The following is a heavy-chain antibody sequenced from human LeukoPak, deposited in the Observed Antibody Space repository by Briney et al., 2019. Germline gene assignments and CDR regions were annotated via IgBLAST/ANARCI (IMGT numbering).Heavy chain of an antibody. V-gene: IGHV1-46*01. CDR2: INPSGGST. Sequence: GASVKVSCKASGYTFTSYYMHWVRQAPGQGLEWMGIINPSGGSTSYAQKFQGRVTMTRDTSTSTVYMELSSLRSEDTAVYYCARTGALGITMVRGVAGWFDPWGQGTLVTVSS. J-gene: IGHJ5*02. CDR3: ARTGALGITMVRGVAGWFDP. D-gene: IGHD3-10*01. CDR1: GYTFTSYY.